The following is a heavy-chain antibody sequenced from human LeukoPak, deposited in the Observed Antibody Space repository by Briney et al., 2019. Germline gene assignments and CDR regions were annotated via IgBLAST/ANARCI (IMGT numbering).Heavy chain of an antibody. J-gene: IGHJ4*02. CDR1: GFTFSSYS. Sequence: GGSLRLSCAASGFTFSSYSMNWVRQAPGKGLEWVSYISSSSKTIYYADSVKGRFTISRDNAKNSVYLQMNSLRDEDSAVYYCAREQGIFDHWGQGTLVTVSS. CDR2: ISSSSKTI. CDR3: AREQGIFDH. V-gene: IGHV3-48*02.